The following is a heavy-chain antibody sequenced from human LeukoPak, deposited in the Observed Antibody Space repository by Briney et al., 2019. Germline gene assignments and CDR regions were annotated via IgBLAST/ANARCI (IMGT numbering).Heavy chain of an antibody. CDR1: GYTLTNYA. J-gene: IGHJ4*02. V-gene: IGHV1-3*01. CDR2: FNSDTGNT. CDR3: VRGGPNKSGWTLDY. Sequence: ASVKVSCKASGYTLTNYAIHWVRQAPGQRLEWMGWFNSDTGNTDYSQKFQGRVTISRDTSANTAYMELNRLRPEDTAVFYCVRGGPNKSGWTLDYWGQGTLVTVSS. D-gene: IGHD6-19*01.